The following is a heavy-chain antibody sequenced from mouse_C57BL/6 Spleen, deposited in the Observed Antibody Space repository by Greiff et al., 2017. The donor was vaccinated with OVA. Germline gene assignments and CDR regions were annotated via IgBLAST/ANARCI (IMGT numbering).Heavy chain of an antibody. D-gene: IGHD1-1*01. V-gene: IGHV1-52*01. CDR2: IDPSDSDT. J-gene: IGHJ2*01. Sequence: QVQLQQPGAELVRPGSSVKLSCKASGYTFTSYWMHWVKQRPIQGLEWIGNIDPSDSDTHYNQKFKDKATLTVDKSSSPAYMQLSSLTSGDSAVYYCARDYYGSSYNYFDYWGQGTTLTVSS. CDR3: ARDYYGSSYNYFDY. CDR1: GYTFTSYW.